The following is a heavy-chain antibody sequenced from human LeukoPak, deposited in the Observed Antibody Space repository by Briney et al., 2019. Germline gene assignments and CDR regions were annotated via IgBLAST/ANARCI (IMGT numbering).Heavy chain of an antibody. CDR3: ADTATSAWYFDL. D-gene: IGHD5-18*01. V-gene: IGHV3-23*01. CDR1: GLTFSSYG. Sequence: PGGSLRLSCAASGLTFSSYGMSWVRQAPGRGLEWVSAISGSGDSTYYADSVKGRFTISRDNSKNTLYLQMNSLRAEDTAVYYCADTATSAWYFDLWGRGTLLTVSS. J-gene: IGHJ2*01. CDR2: ISGSGDST.